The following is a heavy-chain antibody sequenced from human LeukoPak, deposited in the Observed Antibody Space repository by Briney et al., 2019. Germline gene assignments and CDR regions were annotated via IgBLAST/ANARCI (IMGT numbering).Heavy chain of an antibody. CDR2: ISGSGGST. CDR3: AKDIGFYSSGSK. V-gene: IGHV3-23*01. Sequence: GGSLRLSCAASGFTFDDYAMHWVRQAPGKGLEWVSAISGSGGSTYYADSVKGRFTISRDNSKNTLHLQMNSLRAEDTAVYYCAKDIGFYSSGSKWGQGTLVTVSS. CDR1: GFTFDDYA. J-gene: IGHJ4*02. D-gene: IGHD6-19*01.